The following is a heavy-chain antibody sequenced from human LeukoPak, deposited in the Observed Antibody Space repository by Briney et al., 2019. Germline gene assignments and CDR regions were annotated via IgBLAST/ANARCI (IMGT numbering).Heavy chain of an antibody. J-gene: IGHJ4*02. CDR1: GFTFSSYA. D-gene: IGHD5-18*01. Sequence: GSLRLSCAASGFTFSSYAMTWVRQAPGKGLEWVSAISGSGGSTYYAASVKGRFTISRDNSKNTLYLQMNSLRAEDTAVYYCARSGYSYGLYYFDYWGQGTLVTVSS. V-gene: IGHV3-23*01. CDR2: ISGSGGST. CDR3: ARSGYSYGLYYFDY.